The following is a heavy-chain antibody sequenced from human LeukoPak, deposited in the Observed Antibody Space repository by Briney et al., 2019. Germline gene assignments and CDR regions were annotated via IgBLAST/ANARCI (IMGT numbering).Heavy chain of an antibody. CDR1: GFTFSSYA. J-gene: IGHJ4*02. Sequence: PGGSLRLSCAASGFTFSSYAMSWVRQAPGKGLEWVSSISGSGGSTYYADSVKGRFTISRDNSKNTLYLQMNSLRAEDTAAYYCAKPLYQLLYESNFDYWGQGTLVTVSS. V-gene: IGHV3-23*01. D-gene: IGHD2-2*02. CDR2: ISGSGGST. CDR3: AKPLYQLLYESNFDY.